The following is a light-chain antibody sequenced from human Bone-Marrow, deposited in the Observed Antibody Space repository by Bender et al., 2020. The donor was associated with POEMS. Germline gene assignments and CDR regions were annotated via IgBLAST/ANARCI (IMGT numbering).Light chain of an antibody. Sequence: SYVLTQPPSVSVAPGQTARITCGGNNIGGKGVHWYQQKAGQAPVLVLYDDADRPSGIPERFSGSSSGNTATLTLRGAQPMDEADYFCHVWDKSAAVFGGGTKLIVL. V-gene: IGLV3-21*02. CDR1: NIGGKG. CDR3: HVWDKSAAV. J-gene: IGLJ2*01. CDR2: DDA.